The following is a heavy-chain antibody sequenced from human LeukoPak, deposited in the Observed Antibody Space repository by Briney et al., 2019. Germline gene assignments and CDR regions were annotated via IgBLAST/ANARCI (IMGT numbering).Heavy chain of an antibody. CDR2: IKQDGIET. D-gene: IGHD6-13*01. CDR3: ARFIASPGPDAFDI. Sequence: GGSLRLSCAASGFNSGNYWMSWVRQAPGQRLEWLANIKQDGIETYYLDSVKGRFTISGDSARNSVYLQMNSLRADETAVYFCARFIASPGPDAFDIWGQGTLVTVSS. J-gene: IGHJ3*02. V-gene: IGHV3-7*01. CDR1: GFNSGNYW.